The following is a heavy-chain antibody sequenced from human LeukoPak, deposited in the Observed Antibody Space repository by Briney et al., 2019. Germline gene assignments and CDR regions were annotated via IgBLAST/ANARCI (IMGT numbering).Heavy chain of an antibody. Sequence: PSQTLSLTCTVSGGSISSGGYYWSWIRQPPGKGLEWIGYIYHSGSTYYNPSLKSRVTISVDRSKNQFSLKLSSVTAADTAVYYCARDSYSSSSLDYWGQGTLVTVSS. CDR1: GGSISSGGYY. J-gene: IGHJ4*02. CDR2: IYHSGST. V-gene: IGHV4-30-2*01. D-gene: IGHD6-13*01. CDR3: ARDSYSSSSLDY.